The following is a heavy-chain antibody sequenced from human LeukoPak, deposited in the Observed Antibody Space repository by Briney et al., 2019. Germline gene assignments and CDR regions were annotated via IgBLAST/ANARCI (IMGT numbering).Heavy chain of an antibody. V-gene: IGHV4-39*01. CDR3: ARRRYIRGPDVVNPFDS. Sequence: LSLTCTVSGGSISSRSYSWGWIRQPPGKGLEWIGTIYYSGSTSYNPSLKSRVTMSVDTSKNQFSLKLTSVTAADTAVYYCARRRYIRGPDVVNPFDSWGQGTLVTVSS. D-gene: IGHD1-1*01. CDR2: IYYSGST. CDR1: GGSISSRSYS. J-gene: IGHJ4*02.